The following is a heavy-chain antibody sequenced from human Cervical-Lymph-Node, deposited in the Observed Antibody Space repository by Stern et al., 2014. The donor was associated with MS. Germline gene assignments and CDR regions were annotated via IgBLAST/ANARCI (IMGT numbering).Heavy chain of an antibody. CDR3: VRDLRGPTDS. Sequence: EVQLVDSGGGLVQPGGALRLSCAASGFTFSRYWMHWVRQVPGKVLVLVTRINTVGSSTDLADSVKGRFTISRDNAKNTLYLQMNSLRAEDTAVYYCVRDLRGPTDSWGQGVLVTVSS. D-gene: IGHD3-10*01. J-gene: IGHJ4*02. V-gene: IGHV3-74*01. CDR2: INTVGSST. CDR1: GFTFSRYW.